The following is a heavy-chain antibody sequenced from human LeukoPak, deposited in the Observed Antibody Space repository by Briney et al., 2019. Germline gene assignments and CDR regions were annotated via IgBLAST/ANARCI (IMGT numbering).Heavy chain of an antibody. D-gene: IGHD3-3*01. CDR2: ISSSGSTI. V-gene: IGHV3-48*03. Sequence: GSLRLSCAASGFTFSSYEMNWVRQAPGKGLEWVSYISSSGSTIYYADSVKGRFTISRDNAKNSLYLQMNSLRAEDTAVYYCASSYYDFWSGYSLSYYFDYWGQGTLVTVSS. CDR3: ASSYYDFWSGYSLSYYFDY. CDR1: GFTFSSYE. J-gene: IGHJ4*02.